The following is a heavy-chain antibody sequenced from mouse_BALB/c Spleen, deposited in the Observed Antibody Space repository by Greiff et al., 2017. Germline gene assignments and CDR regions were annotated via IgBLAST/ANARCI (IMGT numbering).Heavy chain of an antibody. D-gene: IGHD2-1*01. CDR2: IDPANGNT. V-gene: IGHV14-3*02. CDR1: GFNIKDTY. J-gene: IGHJ2*01. CDR3: ARSDYGNYDFDY. Sequence: DVQLQESGAELVKPGASVKLSCTASGFNIKDTYMHWVKQRPEQGLEWIGRIDPANGNTKYDPKFQGKATITADTSSNTAYLQLSSLTSEDTAVYYCARSDYGNYDFDYWGQGTTLTVSS.